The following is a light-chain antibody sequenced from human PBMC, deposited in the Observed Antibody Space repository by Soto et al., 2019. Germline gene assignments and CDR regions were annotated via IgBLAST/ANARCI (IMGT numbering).Light chain of an antibody. J-gene: IGKJ2*01. Sequence: EIVLTQSPATLSLSPGERATLSCRASQSVSSYLAWYQQKPGQAPRLLIYDASNRATGIPARFSGSGSGTDFTLTIISLEPEDYAVYYCQQRSYWPPYTFGQGTKLEIK. CDR3: QQRSYWPPYT. CDR1: QSVSSY. CDR2: DAS. V-gene: IGKV3-11*01.